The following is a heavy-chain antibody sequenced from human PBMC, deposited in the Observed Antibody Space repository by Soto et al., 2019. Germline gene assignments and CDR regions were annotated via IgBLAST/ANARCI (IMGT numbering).Heavy chain of an antibody. CDR3: AKGGYCSSSSCRTIYYFDY. CDR1: GFTFSSYA. Sequence: GGSLRLSCAASGFTFSSYAMSWVRQAPGKGLEWVSGISGGGGSTFYADSVKGRFTISRDNSKNTLDLQINSLRAEDTAVYYCAKGGYCSSSSCRTIYYFDYWGQGTLVTVSS. CDR2: ISGGGGST. D-gene: IGHD2-2*01. J-gene: IGHJ4*02. V-gene: IGHV3-23*01.